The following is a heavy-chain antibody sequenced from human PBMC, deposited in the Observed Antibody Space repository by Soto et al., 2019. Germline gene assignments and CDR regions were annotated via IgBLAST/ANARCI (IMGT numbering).Heavy chain of an antibody. Sequence: SETLSLTCAVSGCSLSRGGYSLSWIRQPPGKGLECIGYIYHGGSTYYNPSLKSRVTISVDRSKNQFSLKLSSVTAADTAVYYCARGPPLGYWGQGTLVTVSS. CDR3: ARGPPLGY. CDR2: IYHGGST. CDR1: GCSLSRGGYS. V-gene: IGHV4-30-2*01. J-gene: IGHJ4*02.